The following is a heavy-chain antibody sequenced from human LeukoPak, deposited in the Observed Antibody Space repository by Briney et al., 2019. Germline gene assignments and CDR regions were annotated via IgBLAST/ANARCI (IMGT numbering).Heavy chain of an antibody. CDR1: GGSISSSSYY. CDR2: IYYSGST. D-gene: IGHD3-10*01. V-gene: IGHV4-39*01. Sequence: PSETLSLTCTVSGGSISSSSYYWGWIRQPPGKGLEWLGSIYYSGSTYYNPSLKSRVTISVDTSKNQFSLKLSSVTAADTAVYYCAGLLGSGVDAFDIWGQGTMVTVSS. CDR3: AGLLGSGVDAFDI. J-gene: IGHJ3*02.